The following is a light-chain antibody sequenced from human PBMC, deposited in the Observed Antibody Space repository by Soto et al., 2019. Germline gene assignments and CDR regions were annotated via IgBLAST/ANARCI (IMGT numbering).Light chain of an antibody. Sequence: QSALTQPRSVSGSPGQSVTISCTGTSSDVGGYNYVSWYQQHPGKAPKLMISEVTNRPSGVSVRFSGSKSGNTASLTISGLQAEDEADYYCSSYTAGSTIFGTGTKVTVL. CDR2: EVT. V-gene: IGLV2-11*01. J-gene: IGLJ1*01. CDR1: SSDVGGYNY. CDR3: SSYTAGSTI.